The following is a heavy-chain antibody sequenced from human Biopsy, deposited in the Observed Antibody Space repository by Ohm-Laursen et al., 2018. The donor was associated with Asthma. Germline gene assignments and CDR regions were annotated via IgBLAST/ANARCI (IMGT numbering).Heavy chain of an antibody. J-gene: IGHJ4*02. D-gene: IGHD3-22*01. CDR1: GFAVSRDY. CDR2: IYSGGTS. Sequence: SLRLSCTASGFAVSRDYMFWVRQAPGKGLEWVSVIYSGGTSHTADSVRGRFTISRDYSKNTLYLRTHSLRAEDTAVYYCARGDSSNWSHYYFDYWGQGTLVTVSS. V-gene: IGHV3-53*01. CDR3: ARGDSSNWSHYYFDY.